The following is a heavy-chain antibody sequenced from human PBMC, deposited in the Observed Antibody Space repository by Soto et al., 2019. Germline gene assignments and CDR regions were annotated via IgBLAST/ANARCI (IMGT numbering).Heavy chain of an antibody. V-gene: IGHV3-48*01. Sequence: GGSLRLSCAASGFTFSSYNMNWVRQAPGRGLLWGAYIGSTGGDINYAGSVKGRFTISRENAKNSLYLQMNSLRAGDTAVYYCARAGHYDFWSGALYYFDYWGQGTLVTVSS. CDR1: GFTFSSYN. J-gene: IGHJ4*02. CDR3: ARAGHYDFWSGALYYFDY. CDR2: IGSTGGDI. D-gene: IGHD3-3*01.